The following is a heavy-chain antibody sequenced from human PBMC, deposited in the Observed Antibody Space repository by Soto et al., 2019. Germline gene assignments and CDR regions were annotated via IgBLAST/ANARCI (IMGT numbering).Heavy chain of an antibody. CDR3: ARDVGPNTLDY. J-gene: IGHJ4*02. V-gene: IGHV3-7*03. CDR1: GFTFTTYW. Sequence: PGGSLRLSCAASGFTFTTYWMTWVRQAPGKGLEWVASMNIDGSERHYVASVKGRFTTSRDNAKNSLYLEMNGLTADDTAVYYCARDVGPNTLDYWGQGTLVTVSS. CDR2: MNIDGSER.